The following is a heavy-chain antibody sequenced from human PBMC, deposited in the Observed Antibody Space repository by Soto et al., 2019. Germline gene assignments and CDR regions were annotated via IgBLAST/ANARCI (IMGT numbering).Heavy chain of an antibody. CDR1: GFTFGDYA. Sequence: GSLRLSCTASGFTFGDYAMSWFRQAPGKGLEWVGFIRSKAYGGTTEYAASVKGRLTISRDDSKSIAYLQMNSLKTEDTAVYYCTRVRVVPAAINIRYNGFDPWGQGT. CDR2: IRSKAYGGTT. V-gene: IGHV3-49*03. CDR3: TRVRVVPAAINIRYNGFDP. J-gene: IGHJ5*02. D-gene: IGHD2-2*01.